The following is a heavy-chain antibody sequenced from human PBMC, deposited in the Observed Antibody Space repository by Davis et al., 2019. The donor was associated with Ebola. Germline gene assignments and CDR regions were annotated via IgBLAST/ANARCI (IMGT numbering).Heavy chain of an antibody. D-gene: IGHD4-17*01. V-gene: IGHV4-59*08. Sequence: PSETLSLTCTVSGGSISSYYCSWIRQPPGKGLEWIGYIYYSGSTYYNPSLKSRVTISVDTSKNQFSLKLSSVTAADTAVYYCARAGYGDYPGWFWFDYWGQGTLVTVSS. CDR1: GGSISSYY. CDR3: ARAGYGDYPGWFWFDY. J-gene: IGHJ4*02. CDR2: IYYSGST.